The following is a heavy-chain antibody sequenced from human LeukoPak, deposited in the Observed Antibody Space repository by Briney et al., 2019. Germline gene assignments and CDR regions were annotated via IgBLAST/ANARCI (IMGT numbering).Heavy chain of an antibody. CDR3: ARGHSGYDYYGMDV. Sequence: ASVTVSCKASGYTFTSYDINWVRQATGQGLEWMGWMNPNSGNTGYAQKFQGRVTMTRNTSISTAYMELSSLRSEDTAVYYCARGHSGYDYYGMDVWGQGTTVTVSS. CDR1: GYTFTSYD. V-gene: IGHV1-8*01. D-gene: IGHD1-26*01. CDR2: MNPNSGNT. J-gene: IGHJ6*02.